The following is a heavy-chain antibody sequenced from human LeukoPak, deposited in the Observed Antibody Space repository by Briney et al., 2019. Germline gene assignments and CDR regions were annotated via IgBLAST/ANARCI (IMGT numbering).Heavy chain of an antibody. J-gene: IGHJ3*02. D-gene: IGHD1-26*01. CDR3: ARGSRKVAPKAYAFDI. CDR1: GGSISSYY. Sequence: SETLSLTCTVSGGSISSYYWSWIRQPPGKGLEWIGYIYYSGSTNYNPSLKSRVTISVDTSKNQFSLKLSSVTAADTVVYYCARGSRKVAPKAYAFDIWGQGTMVTVSS. CDR2: IYYSGST. V-gene: IGHV4-59*12.